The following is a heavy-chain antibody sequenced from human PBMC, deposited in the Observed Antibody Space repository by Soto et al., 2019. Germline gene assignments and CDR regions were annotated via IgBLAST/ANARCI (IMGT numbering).Heavy chain of an antibody. CDR2: IYQSGST. D-gene: IGHD3-22*01. J-gene: IGHJ3*02. CDR1: GGSISSSVYS. V-gene: IGHV4-30-2*01. CDR3: ARELLYYDSSGYSWDDAFVI. Sequence: QLQLQESGSGLVKPSQTLSLTCAVSGGSISSSVYSWSWIRQPPGKGLEWIGFIYQSGSTYYNPSLKSRVTMSLDRPKKQISLKLSSVTAADTAVYYCARELLYYDSSGYSWDDAFVIWGLGTMVTVSS.